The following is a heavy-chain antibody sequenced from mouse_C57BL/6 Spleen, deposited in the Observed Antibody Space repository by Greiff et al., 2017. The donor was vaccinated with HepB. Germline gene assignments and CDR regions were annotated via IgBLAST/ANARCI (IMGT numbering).Heavy chain of an antibody. J-gene: IGHJ2*01. CDR1: GYTFTSYW. V-gene: IGHV1-69*01. D-gene: IGHD2-1*01. CDR2: IDPSDSYT. CDR3: ARNGGNYPYCFDY. Sequence: QVQLQQPGAELVMPGASVKLSCKASGYTFTSYWMHWVKQRPGQGLEWIGEIDPSDSYTNYNQKFKGKSTLTVDKSSSTAYMELSSLTSADSAVYYCARNGGNYPYCFDYWGQGTTLTVSS.